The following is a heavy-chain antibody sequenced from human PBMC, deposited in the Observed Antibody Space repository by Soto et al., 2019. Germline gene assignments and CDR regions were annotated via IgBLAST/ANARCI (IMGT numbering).Heavy chain of an antibody. V-gene: IGHV3-23*01. Sequence: EVQLLESGGGLVQSGGSLRLSCAASGFTFSSCATGWVRQAPGTRLEWVSDIIDSGGSTYYADSVKGRFTISRDNSKSTLYLQMNSLRAEDTALYYCAKGRSYYYYYGVDVWGQGTTVTVS. J-gene: IGHJ6*02. CDR2: IIDSGGST. CDR1: GFTFSSCA. CDR3: AKGRSYYYYYGVDV.